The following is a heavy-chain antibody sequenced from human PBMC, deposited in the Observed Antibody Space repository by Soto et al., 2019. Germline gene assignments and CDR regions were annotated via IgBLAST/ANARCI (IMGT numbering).Heavy chain of an antibody. CDR1: GFTFSSYA. J-gene: IGHJ6*02. V-gene: IGHV3-30-3*01. Sequence: QVQLVESGGGVVQPGRSLRLSCAASGFTFSSYAMHWVRQAPGKGLEWVAVISYDGSNKYYADSVKGRFTISRDNSKNTLYLQMNSLRAEDTAVYYCARVGIPRKRYYYYGMDVWGQGTTVTVSS. CDR2: ISYDGSNK. D-gene: IGHD6-13*01. CDR3: ARVGIPRKRYYYYGMDV.